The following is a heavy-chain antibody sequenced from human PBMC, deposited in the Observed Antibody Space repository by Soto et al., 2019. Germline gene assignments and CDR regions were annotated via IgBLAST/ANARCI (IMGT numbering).Heavy chain of an antibody. V-gene: IGHV4-39*01. CDR1: GGSISSSSYY. Sequence: QLQLQESGPGLVKPSETLSLTCTVSGGSISSSSYYWGWIRQPPGKGLEWIGSIYYSGSTYYNPPLKCRVTISVDTSKNQFSLKLSSVTAADTAVYYCARHEPYDFWGGRGWWFDPWGQGTLVTVSS. J-gene: IGHJ5*02. CDR3: ARHEPYDFWGGRGWWFDP. D-gene: IGHD3-3*01. CDR2: IYYSGST.